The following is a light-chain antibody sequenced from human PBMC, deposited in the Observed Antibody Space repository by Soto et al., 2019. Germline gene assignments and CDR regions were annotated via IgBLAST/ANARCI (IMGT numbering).Light chain of an antibody. CDR2: AAS. CDR3: QQLNSHPVR. J-gene: IGKJ4*01. Sequence: IQVTQSRSALAASAVDRVTITYRASQGSSSYLDWYQQQPGKAPKLLIYAASTLQSWVTSSFSGGGSGTDFTLTIGARRPKDFATYSGQQLNSHPVRVGGGTKV. CDR1: QGSSSY. V-gene: IGKV1-9*01.